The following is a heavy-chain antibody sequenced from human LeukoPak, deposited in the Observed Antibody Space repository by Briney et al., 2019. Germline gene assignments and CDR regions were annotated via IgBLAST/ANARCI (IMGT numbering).Heavy chain of an antibody. V-gene: IGHV3-23*01. D-gene: IGHD3-22*01. CDR3: AKTRKYYYDSSGYYIDY. Sequence: PGRSLRLSCAASGFTSSSYAMSWVRQAPGKGLEWVSAICGRGGSTYYADSVKGRFTISRDNSKNTLYLQMNSLRAEDTAVYYCAKTRKYYYDSSGYYIDYWGQGTLVSVSS. CDR2: ICGRGGST. J-gene: IGHJ4*02. CDR1: GFTSSSYA.